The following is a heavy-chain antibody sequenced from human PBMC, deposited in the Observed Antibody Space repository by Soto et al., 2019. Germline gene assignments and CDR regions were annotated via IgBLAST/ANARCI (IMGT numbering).Heavy chain of an antibody. CDR3: ARDYWFGDFKVMDV. V-gene: IGHV3-33*01. J-gene: IGHJ6*02. CDR2: ISFDGSDK. D-gene: IGHD3-10*01. CDR1: GFAFSSYG. Sequence: GSLRLSCAASGFAFSSYGMHWVRQAPGKGLEWVGLISFDGSDKEYAVSVKGRFSISRDNSKNTVYLQLNSLRAEDTAVYYCARDYWFGDFKVMDVWGQGTTVTVSS.